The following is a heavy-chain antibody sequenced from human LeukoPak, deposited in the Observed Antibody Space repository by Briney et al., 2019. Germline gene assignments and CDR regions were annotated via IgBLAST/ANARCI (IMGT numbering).Heavy chain of an antibody. V-gene: IGHV3-30-3*01. CDR2: ISYDGSNK. D-gene: IGHD1-20*01. J-gene: IGHJ4*02. CDR3: ARDNLMDY. Sequence: GGSLRLSCAASGFTFSSYAMHWVRQAPGKGLEWVAVISYDGSNKYYADSVKGRFTISRGNSKNTLYLQMNSLRAEDTAVYYCARDNLMDYWGQGTLVTVSS. CDR1: GFTFSSYA.